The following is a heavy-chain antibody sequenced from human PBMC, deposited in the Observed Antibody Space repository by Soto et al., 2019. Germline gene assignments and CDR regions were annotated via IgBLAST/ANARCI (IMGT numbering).Heavy chain of an antibody. J-gene: IGHJ4*02. V-gene: IGHV1-2*04. D-gene: IGHD7-27*01. CDR3: ARESPGVTTNSFDY. CDR2: INPNSGGT. Sequence: ASVKVSCKASGYTFTGYYMHWVRQAPGQGLEWMGWINPNSGGTNYAQKFQGWATMTRDTSISTAYMELSRLRSDDTAVYYCARESPGVTTNSFDYWGQGTLVTVSS. CDR1: GYTFTGYY.